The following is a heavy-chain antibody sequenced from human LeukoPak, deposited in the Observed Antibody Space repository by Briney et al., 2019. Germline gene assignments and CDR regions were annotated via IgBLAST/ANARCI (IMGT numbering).Heavy chain of an antibody. D-gene: IGHD6-13*01. CDR3: ARDVAAAGLDY. CDR1: GFTFSSYW. CDR2: IKQDGSEK. J-gene: IGHJ4*02. V-gene: IGHV3-7*01. Sequence: PGESLRLSCAASGFTFSSYWMSWVRQAPGKGLEWVANIKQDGSEKYYVDSVKGRFTISRDNAKNSLYLQMNSLRAEDTAVSYCARDVAAAGLDYWGQGTLVTVSS.